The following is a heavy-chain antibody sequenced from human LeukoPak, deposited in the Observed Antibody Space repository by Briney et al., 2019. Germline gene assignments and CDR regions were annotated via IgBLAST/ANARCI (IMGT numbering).Heavy chain of an antibody. V-gene: IGHV4-59*08. CDR2: IYYRGST. D-gene: IGHD2-15*01. J-gene: IGHJ4*02. Sequence: SETLSLTCTVSGGSISSYYWSWIRQSPWKGLEWIGYIYYRGSTNYNPSLKSRVTISVDTSKNQFSLKLTSVTAADTAVYYCARLGCSGGSCYDDYWGQGTLVTVSS. CDR1: GGSISSYY. CDR3: ARLGCSGGSCYDDY.